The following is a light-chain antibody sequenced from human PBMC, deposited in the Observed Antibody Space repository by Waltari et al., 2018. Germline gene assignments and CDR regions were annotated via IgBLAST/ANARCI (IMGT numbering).Light chain of an antibody. CDR1: HSVSWY. CDR3: QQRRNWPLT. Sequence: EIVLTQSPATLSLSPGQRATLSCRASHSVSWYLAWYQQRPGQAPRLLIYDASNRATGLPARFSGSGSETDFTLTISSLEPEHSAVYYWQQRRNWPLTFGGGTKVEIK. V-gene: IGKV3-11*01. J-gene: IGKJ4*01. CDR2: DAS.